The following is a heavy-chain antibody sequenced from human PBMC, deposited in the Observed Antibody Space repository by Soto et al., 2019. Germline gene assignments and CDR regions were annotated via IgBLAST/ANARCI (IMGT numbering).Heavy chain of an antibody. CDR2: ITSTGSTR. J-gene: IGHJ4*02. D-gene: IGHD2-8*02. CDR1: GFTFSSYE. Sequence: EVQLVESGGDLVQPGGSLRLSCAASGFTFSSYEMNWVRQAPGKGLEWVSDITSTGSTRYYADSVKGRFTISRDNAKNSLYLQMNSQRAEETAVYYCARGYCTSSACHWNFDYWGQGTLVTVSS. CDR3: ARGYCTSSACHWNFDY. V-gene: IGHV3-48*03.